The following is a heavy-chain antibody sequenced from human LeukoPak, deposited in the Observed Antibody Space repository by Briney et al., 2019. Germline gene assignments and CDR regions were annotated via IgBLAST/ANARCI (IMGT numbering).Heavy chain of an antibody. CDR3: ARYPGRGYYGSGSYLWFDP. D-gene: IGHD3-10*01. J-gene: IGHJ5*02. V-gene: IGHV4-34*01. CDR1: GGSFSGYY. CDR2: INHSGST. Sequence: SETLSLTCAVYGGSFSGYYWSWIRQPPGKGLEWIGEINHSGSTNYNPSLKSRVTISVDTSKNQFSLKLSSVTAADTAVYYCARYPGRGYYGSGSYLWFDPWGQGTLVTVSS.